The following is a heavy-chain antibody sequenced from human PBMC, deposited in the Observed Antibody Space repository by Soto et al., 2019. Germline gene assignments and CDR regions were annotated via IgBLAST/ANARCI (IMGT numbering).Heavy chain of an antibody. Sequence: GASVKVSCKASGYTFTGYYMHWVRQAPGQGLEWMGWINPNSGGTNYAQKFQGWVTMTRDTSISTAYMELSRLRSDDTAVYYCARDAGRLADIVATTHWVFDYWGQGTLVTVSS. CDR3: ARDAGRLADIVATTHWVFDY. CDR1: GYTFTGYY. D-gene: IGHD5-12*01. CDR2: INPNSGGT. V-gene: IGHV1-2*04. J-gene: IGHJ4*02.